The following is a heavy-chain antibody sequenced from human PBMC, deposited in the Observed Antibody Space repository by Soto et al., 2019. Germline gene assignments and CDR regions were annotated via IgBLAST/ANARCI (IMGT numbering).Heavy chain of an antibody. D-gene: IGHD2-2*01. V-gene: IGHV4-28*01. CDR2: IYYGGTT. CDR1: GYSISSRHW. Sequence: SETLSLTCAVSGYSISSRHWWGWIRQPPGKGLEWIGYIYYGGTTYYNPSLKSRVTMSVDTSKNQFSLKLTSVTAVDTAVYYCARNAFGDCSTTTCGLDLWGQGTPVTVSS. CDR3: ARNAFGDCSTTTCGLDL. J-gene: IGHJ5*02.